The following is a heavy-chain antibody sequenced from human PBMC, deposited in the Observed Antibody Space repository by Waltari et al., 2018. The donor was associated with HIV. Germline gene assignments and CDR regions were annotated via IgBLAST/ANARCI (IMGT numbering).Heavy chain of an antibody. CDR3: TTLWYSYDSTDY. CDR1: AITLRTAL. D-gene: IGHD3-22*01. CDR2: IKSGAEGGTT. J-gene: IGHJ4*02. V-gene: IGHV3-15*01. Sequence: EVQLVESGGGLVKPGGSLRPPWAASAITLRTALLRWVRQAPGKGLEWVGRIKSGAEGGTTDYAAAVKGRFTISRDDSKHTLYLQMDSLKTEDTAVYYCTTLWYSYDSTDYWGQGTLVTVSS.